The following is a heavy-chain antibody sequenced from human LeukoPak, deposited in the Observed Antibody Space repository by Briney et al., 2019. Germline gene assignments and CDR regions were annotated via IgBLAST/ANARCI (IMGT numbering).Heavy chain of an antibody. V-gene: IGHV4-59*08. CDR3: ARRGEHGSYGPYFDY. D-gene: IGHD1-26*01. Sequence: PSETLSLTCTVSGGSMSSFYWSWIRQPPGKGLEWLGYIYSTGSTNYNPSVRSRVTISVDTSKNQFSLKLSSVTAADTAVYYCARRGEHGSYGPYFDYWGQGTLVTVSS. CDR2: IYSTGST. CDR1: GGSMSSFY. J-gene: IGHJ4*02.